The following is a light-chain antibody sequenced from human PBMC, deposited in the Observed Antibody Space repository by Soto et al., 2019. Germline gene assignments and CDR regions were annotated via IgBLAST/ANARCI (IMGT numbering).Light chain of an antibody. CDR1: SGSIDSNY. CDR2: NDD. V-gene: IGLV6-57*04. CDR3: QSFDSTCRV. J-gene: IGLJ3*02. Sequence: NFMLTQPRSVSESPGKTVIISYSRSSGSIDSNYVQWFQQRPGSAPTTVIFNDDQRPSGVPARFSGSIDSSSNSATLTISGLKTEDEADYYCQSFDSTCRVFGGGTKLTVL.